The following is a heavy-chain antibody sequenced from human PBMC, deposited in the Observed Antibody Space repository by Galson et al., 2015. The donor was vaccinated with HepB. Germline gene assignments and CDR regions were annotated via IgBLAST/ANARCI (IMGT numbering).Heavy chain of an antibody. D-gene: IGHD3-16*02. J-gene: IGHJ4*02. V-gene: IGHV6-1*01. CDR1: GDSVSSNSAA. Sequence: CAISGDSVSSNSAAWNWIRQSPSRGLEWLGRTYYRSKWYNDYAVSVKSRITINPDTSKNQFSLQLNSVTPEDTAVYYCARETLMITFGGVIGNALDYWGQGTLVTVSS. CDR3: ARETLMITFGGVIGNALDY. CDR2: TYYRSKWYN.